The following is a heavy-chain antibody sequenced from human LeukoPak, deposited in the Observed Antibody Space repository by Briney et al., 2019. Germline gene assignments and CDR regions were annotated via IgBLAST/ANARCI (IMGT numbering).Heavy chain of an antibody. J-gene: IGHJ5*02. Sequence: GGSLRLSRAASGFTFTDYHMSWIRQAPREGLESLSSIITSSRYTNYADSVKGRFTISRDNAKNSLYLQMNSLRAEDTAVYYCARDSPTPVAWGQGTLVTVSS. CDR2: IITSSRYT. CDR3: ARDSPTPVA. CDR1: GFTFTDYH. V-gene: IGHV3-11*06.